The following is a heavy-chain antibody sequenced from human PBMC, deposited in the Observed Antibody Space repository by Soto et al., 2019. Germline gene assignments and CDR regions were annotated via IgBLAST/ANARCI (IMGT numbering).Heavy chain of an antibody. J-gene: IGHJ4*02. D-gene: IGHD2-15*01. CDR1: GFTFSSYG. V-gene: IGHV3-30*18. CDR3: AKETYSGPLDY. CDR2: ISYDGSNK. Sequence: QVQLVESGGGVVQPGRSLRLSCAASGFTFSSYGMHWVRQAPGKGLEWVAVISYDGSNKYYADSVKGRFTISRDNYKNTLYLQMNSLRAEDTAVYYCAKETYSGPLDYWGQGTLVTVCS.